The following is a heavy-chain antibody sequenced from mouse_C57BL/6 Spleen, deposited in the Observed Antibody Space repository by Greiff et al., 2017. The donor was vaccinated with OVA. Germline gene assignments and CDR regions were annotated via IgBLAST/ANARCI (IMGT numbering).Heavy chain of an antibody. CDR2: IDPSDSYT. Sequence: VQLQQPGAELVKPGASVKLSCKASGYTFTSYWMQWVKQRPGQGLEWIGEIDPSDSYTNYNQKFKGKATLTVDTSSSTAYMQLSSLTSEDSAVYYCANYGNYVGFAYWGQGTLVTVSA. J-gene: IGHJ3*01. V-gene: IGHV1-50*01. D-gene: IGHD2-1*01. CDR3: ANYGNYVGFAY. CDR1: GYTFTSYW.